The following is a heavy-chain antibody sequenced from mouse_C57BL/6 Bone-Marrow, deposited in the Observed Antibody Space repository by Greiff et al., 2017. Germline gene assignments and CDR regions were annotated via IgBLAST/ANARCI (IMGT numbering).Heavy chain of an antibody. CDR3: ASGYGH. CDR1: GYTFTDYC. Sequence: EVQLQQSGPELVKPGASVKMSCKASGYTFTDYCMNWVKQSHGKGLEWIGDINPKNGGTSYNEKFKSKATLTVNTSSSTAYMELRSLTSEDSAVYYCASGYGHWGHGTPVTVSA. J-gene: IGHJ3*01. D-gene: IGHD1-2*01. V-gene: IGHV1-22*01. CDR2: INPKNGGT.